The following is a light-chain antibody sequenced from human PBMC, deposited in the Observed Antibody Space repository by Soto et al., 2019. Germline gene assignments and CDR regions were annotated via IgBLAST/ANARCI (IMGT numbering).Light chain of an antibody. CDR3: SSYTTSNTLL. CDR1: SRDIGAYNY. J-gene: IGLJ2*01. CDR2: DVS. Sequence: QSALTQPASVSGSPGQSITISCTGTSRDIGAYNYVSWYQQHPGKAPKLMIYDVSDRPSGVSNRFSGSKSGNTASLTIYGLRSEDEADYYCSSYTTSNTLLFGGGTKLTVL. V-gene: IGLV2-14*01.